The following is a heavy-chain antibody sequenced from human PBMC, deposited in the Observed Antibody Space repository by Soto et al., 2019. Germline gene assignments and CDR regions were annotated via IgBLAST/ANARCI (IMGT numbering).Heavy chain of an antibody. Sequence: EVQLVESGGALVQPGRSLTLSCAASGFTFDDYAMHWVRQAPGKGLEWVSSISWNSGNIAYADSVKGRFTISRDNAKNSLYLQMNALRAEDTALYCCEKDLRYCDTTRCAWCAFEIWGQGSMVTVSS. V-gene: IGHV3-9*01. CDR2: ISWNSGNI. D-gene: IGHD2-2*01. J-gene: IGHJ3*02. CDR3: EKDLRYCDTTRCAWCAFEI. CDR1: GFTFDDYA.